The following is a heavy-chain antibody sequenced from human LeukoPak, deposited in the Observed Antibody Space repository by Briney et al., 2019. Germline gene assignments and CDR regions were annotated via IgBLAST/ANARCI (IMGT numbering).Heavy chain of an antibody. CDR1: GFTISNAW. CDR2: IKSKTDGGTT. CDR3: TTEYSSSLRAFDI. V-gene: IGHV3-15*01. D-gene: IGHD6-6*01. J-gene: IGHJ3*02. Sequence: GGSLRLSCAASGFTISNAWMSWVRQAPGKGLEWVGRIKSKTDGGTTDYAAPVKGRFTISRDDSKNTLYQQMNSLKTEDTAVYYCTTEYSSSLRAFDIWGQGTMVTVSS.